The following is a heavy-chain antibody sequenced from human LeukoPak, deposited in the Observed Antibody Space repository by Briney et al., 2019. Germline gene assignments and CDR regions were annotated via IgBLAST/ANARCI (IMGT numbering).Heavy chain of an antibody. CDR3: ARDQKVGATPYFGMDV. Sequence: SVKVSCKASGATFSSYAINWVRQAPGQGLEWMGRIIPMLGTVNYAQKLQGRVTIIADKFTSTAYMELSSLRSEDTAVYYCARDQKVGATPYFGMDVWGQGTTVTVSS. D-gene: IGHD1-26*01. V-gene: IGHV1-69*04. J-gene: IGHJ6*02. CDR1: GATFSSYA. CDR2: IIPMLGTV.